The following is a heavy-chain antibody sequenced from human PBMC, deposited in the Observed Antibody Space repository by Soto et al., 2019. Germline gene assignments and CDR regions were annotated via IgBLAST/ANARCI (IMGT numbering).Heavy chain of an antibody. Sequence: GASVKVSCKASGFTFTSSAVQWVRQARGQRLEWIGWIVVGSGNTNYAQKFQERVTITRDMSTSTAYMELSSLRSEDTAVYYCAAEVLRFLEWFTPPRPGSGMDVWGQGTTVTVSS. CDR1: GFTFTSSA. V-gene: IGHV1-58*01. D-gene: IGHD3-3*01. J-gene: IGHJ6*02. CDR2: IVVGSGNT. CDR3: AAEVLRFLEWFTPPRPGSGMDV.